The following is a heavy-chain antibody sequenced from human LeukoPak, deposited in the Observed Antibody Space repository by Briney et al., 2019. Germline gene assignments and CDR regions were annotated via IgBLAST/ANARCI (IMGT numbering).Heavy chain of an antibody. CDR3: AKGGPPQYGSSWLEYYFDY. Sequence: AGGSLRLSCAASGFTLSSYAMHWVRQAPGKGLEWVAVISYDGSNKYYADSVKGRFTISRDNSKNTLYLQMNSLSAEDTAVYYCAKGGPPQYGSSWLEYYFDYWGQGTLVTVSS. J-gene: IGHJ4*02. D-gene: IGHD6-13*01. CDR2: ISYDGSNK. V-gene: IGHV3-30*04. CDR1: GFTLSSYA.